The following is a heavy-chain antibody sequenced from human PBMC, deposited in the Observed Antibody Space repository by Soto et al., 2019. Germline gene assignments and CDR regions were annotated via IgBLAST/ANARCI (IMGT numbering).Heavy chain of an antibody. CDR2: INAGNGNT. D-gene: IGHD5-18*01. V-gene: IGHV1-3*01. J-gene: IGHJ4*02. CDR3: ARDPGYSYGYN. Sequence: QVQLVQSGAEVKKPGASVKVSCKASGYTFTSYAMHWVRQAPGQRLEWMGWINAGNGNTKYSQKLQGRVTITRDTSASTAYMELSSLRSEGTAVYYCARDPGYSYGYNWGQGTLVTVSS. CDR1: GYTFTSYA.